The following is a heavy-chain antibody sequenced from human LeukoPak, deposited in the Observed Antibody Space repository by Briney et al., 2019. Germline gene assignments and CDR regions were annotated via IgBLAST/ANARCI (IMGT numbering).Heavy chain of an antibody. Sequence: SETLSLTCTVSGVSISSYYWSWIRQPPRKGLGWIGDIYDSQSTNYNPSLKSRVTISIDTSKNQFSMKLSSVTAAETAVYYCAREGQWLEFDYWGQGALVNVSS. CDR2: IYDSQST. D-gene: IGHD6-19*01. V-gene: IGHV4-59*01. CDR3: AREGQWLEFDY. J-gene: IGHJ4*02. CDR1: GVSISSYY.